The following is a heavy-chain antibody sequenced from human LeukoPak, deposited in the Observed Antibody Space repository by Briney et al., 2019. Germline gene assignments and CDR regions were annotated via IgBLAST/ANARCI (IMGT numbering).Heavy chain of an antibody. CDR3: ARGSWVVPAAMPFYYYYGMDV. CDR2: IYYSGST. D-gene: IGHD2-2*01. Sequence: PSETLSLTCTVSGGSIGSYYWSWIRQPPGKGLEWIGYIYYSGSTNYNPFLKSRVTISVDTSKNQFSLKLSSVTAADTAVYYCARGSWVVPAAMPFYYYYGMDVWGQGTTVTVSS. J-gene: IGHJ6*02. CDR1: GGSIGSYY. V-gene: IGHV4-59*01.